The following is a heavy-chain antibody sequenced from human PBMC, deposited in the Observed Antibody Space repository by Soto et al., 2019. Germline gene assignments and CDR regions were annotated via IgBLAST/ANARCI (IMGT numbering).Heavy chain of an antibody. D-gene: IGHD6-19*01. J-gene: IGHJ4*02. CDR1: GYTFTSYY. CDR3: ARIGSSETFDY. CDR2: INPSGGST. V-gene: IGHV1-46*01. Sequence: GTSVKVCCKACGYTFTSYYMHWVRQAPGQGLEWMGIINPSGGSTSYAQKFQGRVTMTRDTSTSTVYMELSSLRSEDTAVYYCARIGSSETFDYWGQGTLVTVSS.